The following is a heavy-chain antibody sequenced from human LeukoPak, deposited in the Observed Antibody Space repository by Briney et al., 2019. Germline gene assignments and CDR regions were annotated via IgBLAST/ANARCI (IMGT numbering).Heavy chain of an antibody. CDR1: GFTFSSYG. Sequence: AGRSLRLSCAASGFTFSSYGMHWVRQAPGKGLEWVAVISYDGSNKYYADSVKGRFTISRDNSKNTLYLQMNSLRAEDTAVYYCAKVSSDYDKNNWFDPWGQGTLVTVSS. D-gene: IGHD4-17*01. V-gene: IGHV3-30*18. J-gene: IGHJ5*02. CDR2: ISYDGSNK. CDR3: AKVSSDYDKNNWFDP.